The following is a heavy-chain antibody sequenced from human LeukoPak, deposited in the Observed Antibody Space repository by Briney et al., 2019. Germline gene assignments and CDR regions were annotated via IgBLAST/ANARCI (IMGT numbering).Heavy chain of an antibody. D-gene: IGHD5-18*01. CDR3: TRVRGYSYGYGDY. CDR2: IRSKAYGGTT. Sequence: GGSLRLSCAASGFTFSDYYMSWVRQAPGKGLEWVGFIRSKAYGGTTEYAASVKGRFTISRDDSKNIAYLQMNSLKTEDTAVYYCTRVRGYSYGYGDYWGQGTLVTVSS. CDR1: GFTFSDYY. J-gene: IGHJ4*02. V-gene: IGHV3-49*04.